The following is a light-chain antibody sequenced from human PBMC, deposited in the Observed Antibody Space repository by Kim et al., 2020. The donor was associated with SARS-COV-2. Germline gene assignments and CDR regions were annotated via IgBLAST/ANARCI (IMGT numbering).Light chain of an antibody. Sequence: DIVMTQSPLSLPVTPGEPASISCRSSQSLLHSNRKNYLDWYLQKPGQSPQLLIYLGSNRASGVSDRFSGSGSGTDFTLKISRVEAEDVGVYYCMQALQTPFTFGPGTKVDIK. CDR1: QSLLHSNRKNY. CDR2: LGS. V-gene: IGKV2-28*01. CDR3: MQALQTPFT. J-gene: IGKJ3*01.